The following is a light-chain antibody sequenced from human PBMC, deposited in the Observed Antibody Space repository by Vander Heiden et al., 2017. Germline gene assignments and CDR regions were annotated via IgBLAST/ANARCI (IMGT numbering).Light chain of an antibody. CDR3: SSYTSSSTWV. Sequence: QSALTQPAPASGSPGQSITISCTGTSSDVGGYNYVSWYQQHPGKAPKLMIYDVSSRPSGVSNRFSGSKSGNTASLTISGLQAEDEADYFCSSYTSSSTWVFGGGTKLTVL. CDR1: SSDVGGYNY. CDR2: DVS. V-gene: IGLV2-14*01. J-gene: IGLJ3*02.